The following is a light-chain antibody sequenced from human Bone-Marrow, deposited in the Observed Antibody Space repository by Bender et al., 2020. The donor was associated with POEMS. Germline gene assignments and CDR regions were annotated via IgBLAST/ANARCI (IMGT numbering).Light chain of an antibody. Sequence: FELTQPPSVSLSPGQTARITCSGNTLSNQYVYWYLQKPGQAPVVVMSKDTERPSGIPERFSGSSSGTTVTLTISGVQAEDEGDYYCQSVDSSGTYVLFGGGTKVTVL. CDR3: QSVDSSGTYVL. CDR1: TLSNQY. J-gene: IGLJ3*02. CDR2: KDT. V-gene: IGLV3-25*03.